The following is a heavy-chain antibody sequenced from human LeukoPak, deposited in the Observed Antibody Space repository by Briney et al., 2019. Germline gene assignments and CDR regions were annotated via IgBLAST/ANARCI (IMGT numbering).Heavy chain of an antibody. CDR1: GFTFSNYN. CDR2: ISSSGSYI. Sequence: GGSLRLSCAASGFTFSNYNMNWVRQAPGKGLEWVSSISSSGSYIYYADSVKGRFTISRDNAKNTLYLQMNSLRAEDTAVYYCARTVDTAMVTIDYWGQGTLVTVSS. V-gene: IGHV3-21*01. D-gene: IGHD5-18*01. CDR3: ARTVDTAMVTIDY. J-gene: IGHJ4*02.